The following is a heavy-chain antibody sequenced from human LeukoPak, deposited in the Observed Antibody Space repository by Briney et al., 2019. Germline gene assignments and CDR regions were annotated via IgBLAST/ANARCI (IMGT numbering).Heavy chain of an antibody. J-gene: IGHJ4*02. Sequence: KSSETLSLTCTVSGGSISSYYWSWIRQPPGKGLEWIGYIYYSGSTNYIPSLTSRVTISVDTSKNQFSLKLTSVTAADTAVYYCARHLRGYSYGPFDYWGQGTLVTVSS. D-gene: IGHD5-18*01. V-gene: IGHV4-59*08. CDR3: ARHLRGYSYGPFDY. CDR1: GGSISSYY. CDR2: IYYSGST.